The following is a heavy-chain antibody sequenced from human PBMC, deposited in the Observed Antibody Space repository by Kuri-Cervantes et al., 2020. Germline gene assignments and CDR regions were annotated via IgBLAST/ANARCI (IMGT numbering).Heavy chain of an antibody. V-gene: IGHV3-21*01. CDR1: GFTFSSYG. CDR2: ISSSSSYI. CDR3: ASDKTTAFDY. Sequence: GESLKISCAASGFTFSSYGMHWVRQAPGKGLEWVSSISSSSSYIYYADSVKGRFTISRDNAKNSLYLQMNSLRAEDTAVYYCASDKTTAFDYWGQGTLVTVSS. D-gene: IGHD4-17*01. J-gene: IGHJ4*02.